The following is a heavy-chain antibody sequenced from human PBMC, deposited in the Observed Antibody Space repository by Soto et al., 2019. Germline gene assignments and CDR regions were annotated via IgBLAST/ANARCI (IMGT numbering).Heavy chain of an antibody. Sequence: GGSLRLSCAASGFTFSSYGMHWVRQAPGKGLEWVAVIWSDESNKYYADSVKGRFTISRDNSRNTLYLQMNSLRAEDTAVYYCARDYYGSGNYPYFDYWGQGPLVTVAS. V-gene: IGHV3-33*01. CDR2: IWSDESNK. D-gene: IGHD3-10*01. J-gene: IGHJ4*02. CDR3: ARDYYGSGNYPYFDY. CDR1: GFTFSSYG.